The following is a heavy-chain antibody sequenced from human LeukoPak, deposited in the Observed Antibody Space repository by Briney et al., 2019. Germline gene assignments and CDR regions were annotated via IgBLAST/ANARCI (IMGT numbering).Heavy chain of an antibody. CDR1: EFTFSKHT. D-gene: IGHD1-1*01. V-gene: IGHV3-48*01. CDR3: ARTGTPLDY. J-gene: IGHJ4*02. Sequence: GGSLRLSCAASEFTFSKHTMHWVRQAPGKGLEWVSDISGSSDTIYYADSVKGRFTISRDNAKNSLYLQMNSLRAEDTAVYYCARTGTPLDYWGQGTLVTVSS. CDR2: ISGSSDTI.